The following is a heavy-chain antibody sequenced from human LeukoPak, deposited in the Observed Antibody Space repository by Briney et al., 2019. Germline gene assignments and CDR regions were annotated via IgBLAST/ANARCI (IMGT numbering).Heavy chain of an antibody. V-gene: IGHV4-4*02. CDR2: IYHSGST. J-gene: IGHJ5*02. D-gene: IGHD3-9*01. CDR1: GDSISNNRW. Sequence: PSGTLSPTCAVSGDSISNNRWWSWVRQTPGKGLEWIGEIYHSGSTNYNPSLKSRVTILVDKSKNQFSLRLNSVTAADTAIYYCARGIDWLRKGWFDPWGQGTRVSVSS. CDR3: ARGIDWLRKGWFDP.